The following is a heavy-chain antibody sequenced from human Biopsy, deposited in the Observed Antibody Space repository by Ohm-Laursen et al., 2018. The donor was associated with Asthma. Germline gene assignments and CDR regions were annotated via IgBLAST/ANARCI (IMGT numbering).Heavy chain of an antibody. D-gene: IGHD6-19*01. Sequence: SLRLSCAASGFNFTTYAIAWIRQAPGRGLEWISAISGSGRSAYYADSVKGRFTISSDTLKNTVFLHLSSLRAEDTAVYYCAKESGTVGWHADYLEEWGRGTLVTVSS. CDR3: AKESGTVGWHADYLEE. J-gene: IGHJ4*02. CDR1: GFNFTTYA. CDR2: ISGSGRSA. V-gene: IGHV3-23*01.